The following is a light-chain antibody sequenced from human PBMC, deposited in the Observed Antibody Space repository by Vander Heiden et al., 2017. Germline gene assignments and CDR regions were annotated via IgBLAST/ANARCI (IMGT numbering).Light chain of an antibody. CDR2: DVT. CDR3: CSYAGSYTWV. Sequence: QSALTQPRSVSGSPGQSVTISCSGTSSDVGAYDYVSWYQQHPGKAPKLLIYDVTSWPSGVPVRFSGSKSANTATLTISGLLTEDEADYYCCSYAGSYTWVFGGGTKVTVL. V-gene: IGLV2-11*01. J-gene: IGLJ3*02. CDR1: SSDVGAYDY.